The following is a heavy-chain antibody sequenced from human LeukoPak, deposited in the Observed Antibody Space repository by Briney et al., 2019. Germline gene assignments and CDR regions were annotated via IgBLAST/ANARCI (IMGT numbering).Heavy chain of an antibody. Sequence: SGTLSLTCAVSGGSISSNNWWSWVRQPPGKGLEWIGEIYHSGSTNYNPSLKSRVTISVDKSKNQFSLKLSSVTAADTAVYYCARVYDFWSGYYMGGRPHDAFDIWGQGTMVTVSS. J-gene: IGHJ3*02. CDR2: IYHSGST. CDR1: GGSISSNNW. V-gene: IGHV4-4*02. CDR3: ARVYDFWSGYYMGGRPHDAFDI. D-gene: IGHD3-3*01.